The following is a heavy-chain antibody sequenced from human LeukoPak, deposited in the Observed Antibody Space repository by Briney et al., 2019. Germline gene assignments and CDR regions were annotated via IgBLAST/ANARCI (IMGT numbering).Heavy chain of an antibody. V-gene: IGHV3-21*04. CDR1: GFTLSSYS. CDR3: AKVLAAAGTWGCYFDY. CDR2: ISSSSSYI. D-gene: IGHD6-13*01. Sequence: PGGSLRLSCAASGFTLSSYSMNWVRQAPGKGLEWVSSISSSSSYIYYADSVKGRFTISRDNAKNSLYLQMNSLRAEDTAVYYCAKVLAAAGTWGCYFDYWGQGTLVAVSS. J-gene: IGHJ4*02.